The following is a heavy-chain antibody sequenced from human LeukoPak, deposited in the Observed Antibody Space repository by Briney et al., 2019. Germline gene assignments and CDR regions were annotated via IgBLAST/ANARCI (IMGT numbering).Heavy chain of an antibody. J-gene: IGHJ3*02. CDR3: ARGYSYRAVAFDI. CDR2: IYYSGST. CDR1: GGSISSYY. V-gene: IGHV4-59*01. D-gene: IGHD5-18*01. Sequence: PSETLSLTCTVSGGSISSYYRSWIRQPPGKGLEWIGYIYYSGSTNYNPSLKSRVTISVDTSKNQFSLKLSSVTAADTAVYYCARGYSYRAVAFDIWGQGTMVTVSS.